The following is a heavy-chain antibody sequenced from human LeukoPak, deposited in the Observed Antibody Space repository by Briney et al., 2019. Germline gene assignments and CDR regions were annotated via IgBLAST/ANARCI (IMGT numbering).Heavy chain of an antibody. CDR1: AGSISIYY. CDR2: INYSGNT. J-gene: IGHJ4*02. V-gene: IGHV4-59*01. CDR3: ARDLELGY. Sequence: SETLSLTCTVSAGSISIYYWSWIRQPPGKGLEWIGYINYSGNTNCNPSLKSRVTISIDTSKNQFYLKLSSVTAADTAVYYCARDLELGYWGQGTLVTVSA. D-gene: IGHD2/OR15-2a*01.